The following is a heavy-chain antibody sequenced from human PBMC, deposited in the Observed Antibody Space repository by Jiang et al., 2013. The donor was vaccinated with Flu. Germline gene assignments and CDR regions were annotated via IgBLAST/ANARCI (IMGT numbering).Heavy chain of an antibody. Sequence: KPTQTLTLTCSFSGFSLSTSGMCVGWIRQPPGKALEWLARIDWDDDKWYSTSLKTRLTISKDTSKNQVVLTMTNMDPVDTATYYCARIRRGSYYEKWFDSWGQGTLVTVSS. CDR2: IDWDDDK. CDR1: GFSLSTSGMC. V-gene: IGHV2-70*11. D-gene: IGHD1-26*01. J-gene: IGHJ5*01. CDR3: ARIRRGSYYEKWFDS.